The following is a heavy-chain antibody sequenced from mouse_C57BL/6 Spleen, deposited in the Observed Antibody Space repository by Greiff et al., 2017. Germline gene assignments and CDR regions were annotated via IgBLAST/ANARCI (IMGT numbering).Heavy chain of an antibody. Sequence: ESGPGLVKPSQSLSLTCSVTGYSITSGYYWNWIRQFPGNKLEWMGYISYDGSNNYNPSLKNRISITRDTSKNQFFLKLNSVTTEDTATYYCASLLLRFAYWGQGTLVTVSA. V-gene: IGHV3-6*01. CDR1: GYSITSGYY. CDR3: ASLLLRFAY. CDR2: ISYDGSN. D-gene: IGHD1-1*01. J-gene: IGHJ3*01.